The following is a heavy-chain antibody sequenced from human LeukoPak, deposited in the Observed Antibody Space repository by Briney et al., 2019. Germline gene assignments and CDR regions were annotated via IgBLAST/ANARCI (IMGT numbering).Heavy chain of an antibody. V-gene: IGHV3-15*01. Sequence: GGSLRLSCAASGFTFSNAWMSWVRQAPGKGLEWVGRIRRETDGGTTDYAAPVKGRFTISRDDSKNTLYLQMNSLKAEDTGVYYCSTAVAGPYYFDSWGQGTLVTVSS. CDR1: GFTFSNAW. CDR3: STAVAGPYYFDS. J-gene: IGHJ4*02. D-gene: IGHD6-19*01. CDR2: IRRETDGGTT.